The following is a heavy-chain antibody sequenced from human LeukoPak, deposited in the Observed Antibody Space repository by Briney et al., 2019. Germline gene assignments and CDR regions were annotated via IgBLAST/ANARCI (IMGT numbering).Heavy chain of an antibody. Sequence: GGSLRLSCVASGFTFSSYWMTWVRQAPGKGLEWVANINKDGSANEDSVKGRFTISRDNAKNSLYLQMSSLRGDDTAVYYCARPRAPVTRISSFNMWGQGTMVTVSS. CDR1: GFTFSSYW. V-gene: IGHV3-7*01. D-gene: IGHD2/OR15-2a*01. CDR3: ARPRAPVTRISSFNM. J-gene: IGHJ3*02. CDR2: INKDGSA.